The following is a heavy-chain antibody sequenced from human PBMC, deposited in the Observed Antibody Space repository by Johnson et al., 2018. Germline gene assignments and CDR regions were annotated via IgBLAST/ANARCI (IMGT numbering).Heavy chain of an antibody. V-gene: IGHV5-51*01. Sequence: VQLVQSGAEVKKXGESLKIXCKGSGYSFTSYWIGWVRPMPGQGLEWMGLIYPGDADTSYSPASQGQVTISASKSISTAYRQWSSLKASDPAMYYCARHGQSGSHYSQLAYYAYSYMDVWGKGTTVTVSS. CDR3: ARHGQSGSHYSQLAYYAYSYMDV. D-gene: IGHD1-26*01. J-gene: IGHJ6*03. CDR2: IYPGDADT. CDR1: GYSFTSYW.